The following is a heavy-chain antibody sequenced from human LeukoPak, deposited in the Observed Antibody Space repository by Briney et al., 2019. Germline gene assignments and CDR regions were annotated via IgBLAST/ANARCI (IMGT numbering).Heavy chain of an antibody. Sequence: ASVKVSFNTSGGTFSSYSIRWVRQAPGQGLEWMGGHIPIFGTANYAQKFQGRVTITADESTSTAYMELSSLRSDDTAVYYCALIRETGRGGGFDYWGQGTLVTVSS. J-gene: IGHJ4*02. CDR3: ALIRETGRGGGFDY. D-gene: IGHD1-1*01. CDR2: HIPIFGTA. V-gene: IGHV1-69*13. CDR1: GGTFSSYS.